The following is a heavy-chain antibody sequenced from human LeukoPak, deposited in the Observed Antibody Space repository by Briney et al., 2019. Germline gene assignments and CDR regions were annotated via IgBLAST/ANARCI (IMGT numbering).Heavy chain of an antibody. CDR1: GYTFIDYF. CDR2: INPNTCDT. D-gene: IGHD5-24*01. CDR3: ARVRDGYNDAYDI. J-gene: IGHJ3*02. Sequence: ASVNVSCKASGYTFIDYFIHWVRQAPGQGLEWMGWINPNTCDTNYGQKFQGRVTMTRDTSTSTVYMELSSLKSEDTAVYYCARVRDGYNDAYDIWGQGTMVTVSS. V-gene: IGHV1-2*02.